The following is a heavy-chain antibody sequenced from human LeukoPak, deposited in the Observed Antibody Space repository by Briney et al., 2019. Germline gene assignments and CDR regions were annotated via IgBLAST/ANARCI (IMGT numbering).Heavy chain of an antibody. J-gene: IGHJ4*02. CDR3: ARLAWGRLDY. D-gene: IGHD7-27*01. Sequence: SETLSLTCTVSGGSISSYYWSWIRQPPGKGLEWIGYIYYSGSTNYNPSLKSRVTISVDTSKNQFSLKLSSVTAADTAMFYCARLAWGRLDYWGQGTLVTVSS. V-gene: IGHV4-59*08. CDR2: IYYSGST. CDR1: GGSISSYY.